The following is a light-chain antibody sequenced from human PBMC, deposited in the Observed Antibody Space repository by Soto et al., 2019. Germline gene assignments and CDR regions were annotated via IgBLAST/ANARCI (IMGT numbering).Light chain of an antibody. CDR1: QSVRNNY. CDR2: GAS. J-gene: IGKJ4*01. Sequence: EIVLTQSPGTLSLSPGEGATLSCRASQSVRNNYLAWYQQKPAQAPTLLIYGASARATGIPDRFSGSGSGTDVTLTISGLKPEDFAVYYCQQYGDSPRLTFGGGTRVEIK. CDR3: QQYGDSPRLT. V-gene: IGKV3-20*01.